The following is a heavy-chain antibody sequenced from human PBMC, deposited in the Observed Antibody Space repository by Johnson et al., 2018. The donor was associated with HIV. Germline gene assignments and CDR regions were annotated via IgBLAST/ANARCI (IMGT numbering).Heavy chain of an antibody. Sequence: VQLVESGGGLVQPGRSLRLSCAASGFTFDDYAMHWVRQAPGKGLEWVSGINWNGGNTGYADSVKGRFTISRDNAKNSLDLQMNSLRVEDTALYYCARDRGYGDAFDIWGQGTMVTVSS. J-gene: IGHJ3*02. D-gene: IGHD5-18*01. CDR3: ARDRGYGDAFDI. CDR2: INWNGGNT. CDR1: GFTFDDYA. V-gene: IGHV3-9*01.